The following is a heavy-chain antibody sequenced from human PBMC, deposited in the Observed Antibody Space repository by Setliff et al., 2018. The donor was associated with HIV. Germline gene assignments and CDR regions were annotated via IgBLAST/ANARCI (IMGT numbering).Heavy chain of an antibody. CDR3: ARGFGDFSSMIYYYYGMDV. Sequence: LSLTCAVYGGPLGGYYWSWIRQPPGKGLEWIGEVNHSGNTNYIPSLKSRVTIALDTSKNQFSLNLSSVTAADTAVYYCARGFGDFSSMIYYYYGMDVWGQGTTVTVS. V-gene: IGHV4-34*01. J-gene: IGHJ6*02. CDR2: VNHSGNT. CDR1: GGPLGGYY. D-gene: IGHD3-10*01.